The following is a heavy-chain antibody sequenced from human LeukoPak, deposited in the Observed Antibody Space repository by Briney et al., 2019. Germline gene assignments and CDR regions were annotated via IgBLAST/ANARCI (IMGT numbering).Heavy chain of an antibody. CDR3: ARAEKLGWQWLGEFDY. CDR1: GGSIRSSNYY. V-gene: IGHV4-39*07. CDR2: IYHSGST. Sequence: SQTLSLTCNVSGGSIRSSNYYWGWIRQPPGKGLEWIGNIYHSGSTYYNPSLKSRVTISVDTSKNQFSLKLSSVTAADTAVYYCARAEKLGWQWLGEFDYWGQGTLVTASS. J-gene: IGHJ4*02. D-gene: IGHD6-19*01.